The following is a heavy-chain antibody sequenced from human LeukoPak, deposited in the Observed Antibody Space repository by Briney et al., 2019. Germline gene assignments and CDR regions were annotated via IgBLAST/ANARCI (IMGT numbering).Heavy chain of an antibody. CDR2: IYYSGST. D-gene: IGHD3-10*01. J-gene: IGHJ4*02. V-gene: IGHV4-30-2*03. CDR3: ARGHYGSGDSTFDY. Sequence: SQTLSLTCAVSGGSISSGGYSWSWIRQPPGKGLEWIGYIYYSGSTYYNPSLKSRVTISVDTSKNQFSLKLSSVTAADTAVYYCARGHYGSGDSTFDYWGQGTLATVSS. CDR1: GGSISSGGYS.